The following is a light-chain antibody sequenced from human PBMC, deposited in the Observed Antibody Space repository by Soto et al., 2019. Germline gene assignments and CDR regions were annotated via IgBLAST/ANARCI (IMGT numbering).Light chain of an antibody. CDR2: WPS. CDR3: QHYVSSPIT. CDR1: QTVLYSPNNKNY. Sequence: DIVMTQSPDSLAVSLGERATINCKSSQTVLYSPNNKNYLAWYQQKPGQPPKMIIHWPSTRESGVPDRFSGSGSGTAFTLTISRLQAEDVAVYSCQHYVSSPITFGQGTRLEIK. V-gene: IGKV4-1*01. J-gene: IGKJ5*01.